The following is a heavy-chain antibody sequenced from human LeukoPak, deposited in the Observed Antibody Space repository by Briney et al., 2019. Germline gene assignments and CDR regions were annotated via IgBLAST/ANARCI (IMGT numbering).Heavy chain of an antibody. J-gene: IGHJ4*02. CDR1: GLTFSSYS. V-gene: IGHV3-48*01. Sequence: GSLRLSCAVSGLTFSSYSMNWVRQAPGKGLEWVSYISSISSTIYYADSVKGRFTISRDNAKSSLYLQMNSLRAEDTAVYYCASVLWFGGIFFDYWGQGTLVTVSS. D-gene: IGHD3-10*01. CDR2: ISSISSTI. CDR3: ASVLWFGGIFFDY.